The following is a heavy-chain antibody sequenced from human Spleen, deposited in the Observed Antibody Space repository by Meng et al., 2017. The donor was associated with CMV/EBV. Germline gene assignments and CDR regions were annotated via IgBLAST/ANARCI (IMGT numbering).Heavy chain of an antibody. Sequence: ASVKVSCKTSGYTFTNYGISWVRQAPGQGLEWMGWISANNGNTNYAQKFQGRVTMTTDTSTSTAYMELRSLRSDDTALYYCARDGYNYYGSRSFCFDFWGQGTLVTVSS. J-gene: IGHJ4*02. CDR1: GYTFTNYG. CDR3: ARDGYNYYGSRSFCFDF. D-gene: IGHD3-10*01. V-gene: IGHV1-18*01. CDR2: ISANNGNT.